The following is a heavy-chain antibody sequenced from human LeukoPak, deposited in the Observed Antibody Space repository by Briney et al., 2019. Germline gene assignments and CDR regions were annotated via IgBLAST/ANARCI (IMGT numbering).Heavy chain of an antibody. Sequence: GGSLRLSCEASGFPFSDYYMTWVRQAPGKGPEYVSTISINGVNTYYADSVKGRFTISRDDSKDTLFLQMGSLRIEDTAVYYCARDLDGSYNFDYWGPGTLVTVSS. CDR3: ARDLDGSYNFDY. J-gene: IGHJ4*02. CDR2: ISINGVNT. V-gene: IGHV3-64*02. CDR1: GFPFSDYY. D-gene: IGHD1-26*01.